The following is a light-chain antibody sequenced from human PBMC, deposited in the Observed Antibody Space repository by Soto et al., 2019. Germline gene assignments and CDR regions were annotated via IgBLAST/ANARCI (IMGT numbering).Light chain of an antibody. CDR2: GAS. Sequence: EIVLTQSPGSVSLSPGERATLSCRASETVKKNSLAWYQQKPGQAPRLLIYGASRRATGIPDSFSGSGSETDFMLTISRLEPDNSAVYYCQQYAISPLTFGGGPRWRS. CDR3: QQYAISPLT. V-gene: IGKV3-20*01. CDR1: ETVKKNS. J-gene: IGKJ4*01.